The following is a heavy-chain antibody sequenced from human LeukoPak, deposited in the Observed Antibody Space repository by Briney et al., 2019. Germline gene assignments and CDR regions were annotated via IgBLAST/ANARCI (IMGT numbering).Heavy chain of an antibody. CDR3: ARDPSYYDYVWGSYRSNYFDY. CDR2: ISSSGSTI. D-gene: IGHD3-16*02. J-gene: IGHJ4*02. Sequence: GSLRLSCAASGFTFSSYEMNCVRHAPGEGLEWGSYISSSGSTIYYADSVKGRFTISRDNAKNSLYLQMNSLRAEDTAVYYCARDPSYYDYVWGSYRSNYFDYWGQGTLVTVSS. V-gene: IGHV3-48*03. CDR1: GFTFSSYE.